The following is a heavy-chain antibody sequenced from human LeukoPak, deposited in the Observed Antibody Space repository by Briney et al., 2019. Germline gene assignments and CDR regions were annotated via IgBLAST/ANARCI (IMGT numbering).Heavy chain of an antibody. D-gene: IGHD5-18*01. CDR1: GFTFDDYA. CDR3: AKINTAMVMAHDY. V-gene: IGHV3-30*18. CDR2: ISYDGSNK. J-gene: IGHJ4*02. Sequence: GRSLRLSCAASGFTFDDYAMHWVRQAPGKGLEWVAVISYDGSNKYYADSVKGRFTISRDNSKNTLYLQMNSLRAEDTAVYYCAKINTAMVMAHDYWGQGTLVTVSS.